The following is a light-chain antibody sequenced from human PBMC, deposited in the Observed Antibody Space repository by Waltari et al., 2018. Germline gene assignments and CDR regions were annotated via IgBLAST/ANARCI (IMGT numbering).Light chain of an antibody. CDR1: QSVLFSSNNENY. CDR3: QQYYSIPRS. CDR2: WES. J-gene: IGKJ2*03. V-gene: IGKV4-1*01. Sequence: DIVMTKSPDSLAVSLGERATINCKSSQSVLFSSNNENYLAWYQQKPGQPPKLLIYWESTRESGVPDRFSGSGSGTDFTLTISSLQAEDVAVYYCQQYYSIPRSFGQGTKLEIK.